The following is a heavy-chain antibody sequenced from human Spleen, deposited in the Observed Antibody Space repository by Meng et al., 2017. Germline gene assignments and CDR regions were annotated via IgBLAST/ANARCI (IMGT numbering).Heavy chain of an antibody. D-gene: IGHD5-12*01. CDR2: IKSKTDGGTT. J-gene: IGHJ4*02. V-gene: IGHV3-15*01. CDR3: ATVLRKDIVPTGHIPY. Sequence: GESLKISCAASGFTFSNAWMNWVLQAPGKGLEWVGRIKSKTDGGTTDYAAPVTVRFTISRDDSKNTLYLQMNSLKTEDTAVYYCATVLRKDIVPTGHIPYWGQGTLVTVSS. CDR1: GFTFSNAW.